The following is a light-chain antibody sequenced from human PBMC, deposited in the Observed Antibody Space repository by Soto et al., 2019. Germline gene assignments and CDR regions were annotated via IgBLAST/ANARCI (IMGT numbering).Light chain of an antibody. CDR1: QLISSY. Sequence: QMTQSPSSLSASVGDRVTINCRASQLISSYLNWYKQKPGKAPSLLIYGASSLQSMVPSRFSSSESGTDFTLTISSLQPEDFATYYCQQSYSTPWTFGQGTKVE. CDR3: QQSYSTPWT. CDR2: GAS. V-gene: IGKV1-39*01. J-gene: IGKJ1*01.